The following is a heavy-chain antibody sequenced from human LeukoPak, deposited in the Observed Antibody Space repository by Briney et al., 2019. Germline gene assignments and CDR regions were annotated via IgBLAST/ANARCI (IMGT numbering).Heavy chain of an antibody. CDR3: ARDGGWYFTEKYYFDY. Sequence: GGSLRLSCSVSGFTFFSNGMQWGPRAPGKGLEWGVVIWYDGSNKHYADSVKGRVTIARDNSEHTLYLQMNSLRAEDTAVYYCARDGGWYFTEKYYFDYWGQGTLVTVSS. J-gene: IGHJ4*02. D-gene: IGHD6-19*01. CDR2: IWYDGSNK. CDR1: GFTFFSNG. V-gene: IGHV3-33*01.